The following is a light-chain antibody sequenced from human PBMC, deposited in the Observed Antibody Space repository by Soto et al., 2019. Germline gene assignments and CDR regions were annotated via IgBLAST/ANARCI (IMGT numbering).Light chain of an antibody. Sequence: IQMTQSASALSASVGDRVTITCRASQGIRNDLGWYQQKPGKAPKLLIYAASSLQSGVPSRFSGSGSGTDFTLTISSLQPEDFATYYCQQSYSTPLFGQGTKVDNK. CDR1: QGIRND. J-gene: IGKJ1*01. CDR3: QQSYSTPL. V-gene: IGKV1-39*01. CDR2: AAS.